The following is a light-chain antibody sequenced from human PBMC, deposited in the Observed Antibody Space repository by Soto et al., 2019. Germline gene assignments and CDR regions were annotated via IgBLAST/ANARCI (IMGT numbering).Light chain of an antibody. CDR1: SSDVGGYNY. CDR3: SSYTSTRTYV. Sequence: QSVLTQPASVSGSPGQSITISCTGTSSDVGGYNYVSWFQQHPGKAPKLILYGVSGRPSGVSDRFSGSKSGDTASLTVSGLQAEDEADYYCSSYTSTRTYVFGTGTKVTVL. V-gene: IGLV2-14*01. CDR2: GVS. J-gene: IGLJ1*01.